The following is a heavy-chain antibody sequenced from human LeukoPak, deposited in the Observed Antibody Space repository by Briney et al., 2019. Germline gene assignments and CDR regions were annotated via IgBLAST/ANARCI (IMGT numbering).Heavy chain of an antibody. D-gene: IGHD3-16*01. CDR3: AKEGAWGNWYFDL. CDR2: IGTSSSYI. J-gene: IGHJ2*01. CDR1: GFIFSTYS. Sequence: GGSLRLSCAAPGFIFSTYSMNWVRQAPGKGLEWVSSIGTSSSYIYYGDSVKGRFTISRDNAKNSLYLEMNSLRDEDTAVYYCAKEGAWGNWYFDLWGRGTLVTVSS. V-gene: IGHV3-21*01.